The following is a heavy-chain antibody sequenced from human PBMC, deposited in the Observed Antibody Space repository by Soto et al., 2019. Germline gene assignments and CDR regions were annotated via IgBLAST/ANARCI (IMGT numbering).Heavy chain of an antibody. CDR3: AKGIGPLSLYGMAV. V-gene: IGHV3-23*01. CDR2: ISGSGGGT. Sequence: GGSLRLSCAASGFTFSSYAMSWVRQAPGKGLEWVSGISGSGGGTYYADSVKGRFAISRDSSKSTLYLQMSSLRAEDTAVYYCAKGIGPLSLYGMAVWGQGTTVTVSS. CDR1: GFTFSSYA. J-gene: IGHJ6*02. D-gene: IGHD3-10*01.